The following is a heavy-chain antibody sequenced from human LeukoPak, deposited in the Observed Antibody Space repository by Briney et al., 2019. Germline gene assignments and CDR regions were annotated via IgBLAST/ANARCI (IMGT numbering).Heavy chain of an antibody. J-gene: IGHJ6*02. CDR1: GGSISSGSYY. CDR2: IYTSGST. CDR3: ARDGRVGSTSSWYYYYGMDV. D-gene: IGHD2-2*01. Sequence: SETLSLTCTVSGGSISSGSYYWSWIRQPAGKGLEWIGRIYTSGSTNYNPSLKSQVTISVDTSKNQFSLKLSSVTAADTAVYYCARDGRVGSTSSWYYYYGMDVWGQGTTVTVSS. V-gene: IGHV4-61*02.